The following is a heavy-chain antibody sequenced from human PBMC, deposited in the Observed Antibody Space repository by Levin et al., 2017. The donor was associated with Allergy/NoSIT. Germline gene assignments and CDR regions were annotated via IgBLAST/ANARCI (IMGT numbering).Heavy chain of an antibody. CDR1: GDSIRSSFYY. Sequence: KASETLSLTCTVSGDSIRSSFYYWSWIRRPAGRGLEWLGRIYSSGSTNFNPSLKSRVTISVDTSKNQFSLTLNSVTAADTAVYYCARGQSLTTLASDWFDPWGQGTLVTVSS. V-gene: IGHV4-61*02. CDR3: ARGQSLTTLASDWFDP. CDR2: IYSSGST. D-gene: IGHD3-9*01. J-gene: IGHJ5*02.